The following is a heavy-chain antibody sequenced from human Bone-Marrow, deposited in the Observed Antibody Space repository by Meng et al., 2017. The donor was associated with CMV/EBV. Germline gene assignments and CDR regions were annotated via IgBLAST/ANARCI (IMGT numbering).Heavy chain of an antibody. CDR1: GFTFTDYG. CDR3: ARGPGEEVEWLYL. CDR2: ISTYNGDT. D-gene: IGHD3-3*01. Sequence: ASVKVSCKASGFTFTDYGISWVRQAPGQGLEWMGWISTYNGDTNYAQNLQGRVTMTTDTSTNTAYMELSSLRSEDTAVYYCARGPGEEVEWLYLWGQGTLVTVSS. J-gene: IGHJ4*02. V-gene: IGHV1-18*01.